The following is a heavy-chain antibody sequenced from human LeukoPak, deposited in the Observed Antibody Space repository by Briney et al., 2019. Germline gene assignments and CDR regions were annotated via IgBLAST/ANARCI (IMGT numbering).Heavy chain of an antibody. J-gene: IGHJ5*02. D-gene: IGHD3-22*01. CDR3: ARGVYYDTSDNWFDP. CDR2: IYYSGST. V-gene: IGHV4-59*01. CDR1: GGSFSGYY. Sequence: SETLSLTCAVYGGSFSGYYWSWIRQPPGKGLEWIGYIYYSGSTNYNPSLKSRVTITVDTSKNQFSLKLSSVTAADTAVYYCARGVYYDTSDNWFDPWGQGTLVTVSS.